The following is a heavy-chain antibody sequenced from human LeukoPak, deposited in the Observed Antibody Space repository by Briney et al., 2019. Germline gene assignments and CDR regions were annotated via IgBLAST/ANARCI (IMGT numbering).Heavy chain of an antibody. D-gene: IGHD1-26*01. CDR3: ARDGEIVGATYFDY. Sequence: GGSLRLSCAASGFTFSSYSMNWVRQAPGKGLEWVSSISSSSSYIYYADSVKGRFTISRDNAKNSLYLQMNSLRAEDTAVYYCARDGEIVGATYFDYWGQGTLVTVSS. CDR1: GFTFSSYS. CDR2: ISSSSSYI. V-gene: IGHV3-21*01. J-gene: IGHJ4*02.